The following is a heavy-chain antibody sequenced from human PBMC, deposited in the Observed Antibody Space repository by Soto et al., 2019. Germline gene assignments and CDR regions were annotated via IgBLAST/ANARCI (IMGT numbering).Heavy chain of an antibody. J-gene: IGHJ4*01. CDR2: INAGKGDT. CDR1: GYIFINYA. CDR3: AREGDYYDSSGSDY. D-gene: IGHD3-22*01. Sequence: ASVKVSCKASGYIFINYAIHWVRQAPGQRLEWMGWINAGKGDTIYSQKFQDRITINRDTSASTAYMELGRLRPEDMAVYYCAREGDYYDSSGSDYWG. V-gene: IGHV1-3*01.